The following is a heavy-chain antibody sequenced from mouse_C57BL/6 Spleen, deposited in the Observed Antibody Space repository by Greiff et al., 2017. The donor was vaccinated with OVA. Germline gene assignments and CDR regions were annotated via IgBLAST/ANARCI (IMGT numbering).Heavy chain of an antibody. D-gene: IGHD1-1*01. J-gene: IGHJ2*01. CDR3: ASLYYYGSGDFDY. CDR1: GYTFTDHT. V-gene: IGHV1-78*01. Sequence: VQRVESDAELVKPGASVKISCKVSGYTFTDHTIHWMKQRPEQGLEWIGYIYPRDGSTKYNEKFKGKATLTADKSSSTAYMQLNSLTSEDSAVYFCASLYYYGSGDFDYWGQGTTLTVSS. CDR2: IYPRDGST.